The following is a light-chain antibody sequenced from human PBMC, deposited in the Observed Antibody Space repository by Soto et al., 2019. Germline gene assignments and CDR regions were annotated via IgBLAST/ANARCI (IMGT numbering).Light chain of an antibody. V-gene: IGKV1-9*01. Sequence: DIQLTQSPSFLSASVGDRVTITCRASQAISSYLAWYQQKPGKAPNLLIYTASTLQSGVPSRFRGSGSGTEFTLTISSLQPEDFATYYCQQLNSNPLTFGPGTTVDIK. CDR2: TAS. J-gene: IGKJ3*01. CDR1: QAISSY. CDR3: QQLNSNPLT.